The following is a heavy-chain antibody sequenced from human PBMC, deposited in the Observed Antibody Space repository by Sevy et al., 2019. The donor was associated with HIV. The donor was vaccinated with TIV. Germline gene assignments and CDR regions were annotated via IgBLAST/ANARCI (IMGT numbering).Heavy chain of an antibody. CDR2: INPSGGST. Sequence: AAVKVSCKASGYTFTSQYMHWVGQAPGQGLEWMGIINPSGGSTSYAQKFQGRVTMTRDTSTSTVYMELSSLRSEDTAVHYCARDSDNYDLLTGYYPFDYWGQGTSVTVSS. CDR1: GYTFTSQY. J-gene: IGHJ4*02. D-gene: IGHD3-9*01. V-gene: IGHV1-46*01. CDR3: ARDSDNYDLLTGYYPFDY.